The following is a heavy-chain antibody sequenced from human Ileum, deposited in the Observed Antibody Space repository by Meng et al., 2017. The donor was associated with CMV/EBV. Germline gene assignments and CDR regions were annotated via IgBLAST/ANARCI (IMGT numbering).Heavy chain of an antibody. CDR3: ATRRTPYGDYEYFQH. CDR2: INHSGST. V-gene: IGHV4-34*01. D-gene: IGHD4-17*01. Sequence: QLQLHQLGAALLKPSKTSSPTCVVYGGSFSGYYLNWIRQPPGRGLEWIGEINHSGSTNYNPSLKSRVTISVDTSKNQFSLKLSSVTAADTAVYYCATRRTPYGDYEYFQHWGQGTLVTVSS. J-gene: IGHJ1*01. CDR1: GGSFSGYY.